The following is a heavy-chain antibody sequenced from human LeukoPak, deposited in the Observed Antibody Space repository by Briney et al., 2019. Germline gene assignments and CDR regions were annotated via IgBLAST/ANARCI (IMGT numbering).Heavy chain of an antibody. CDR1: GYTFTTYA. Sequence: ASVKVSCKASGYTFTTYAMNWVRQAPGQGLEWVGWINTNTGNPTYAQGFTGRFVFSLDTSVSTAYLQISSLQAEDTAVYYCARVYVEAAMGIWYYYGMDVWGQGTTVVVSS. CDR2: INTNTGNP. J-gene: IGHJ6*02. CDR3: ARVYVEAAMGIWYYYGMDV. V-gene: IGHV7-4-1*02. D-gene: IGHD5-18*01.